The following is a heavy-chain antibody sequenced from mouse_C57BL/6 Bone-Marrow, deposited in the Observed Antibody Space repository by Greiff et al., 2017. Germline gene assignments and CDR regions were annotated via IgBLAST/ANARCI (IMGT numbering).Heavy chain of an antibody. Sequence: VQLQQSGPGLVAPSQSLSITCTVSGFSLTSYGVDWVRQSPGKGLEWLGVIWGVGSTNYNSALKSRLSISKDNSKSQVFLKMNSLQTDDPAMYYCASENYGSSYGFAYWGQGTLVTVSA. CDR1: GFSLTSYG. CDR2: IWGVGST. J-gene: IGHJ3*01. CDR3: ASENYGSSYGFAY. D-gene: IGHD1-1*01. V-gene: IGHV2-6*01.